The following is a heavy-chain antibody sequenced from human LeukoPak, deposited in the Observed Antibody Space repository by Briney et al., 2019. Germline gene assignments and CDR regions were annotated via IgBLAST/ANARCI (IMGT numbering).Heavy chain of an antibody. Sequence: EASVKVSCKASGYTFTTYYMHWVRQAPGQGLEWMGIINPSGGSTIYAQRFQGRVTMTRDTSTSTVFVELSSLRSEDTAVYFCARDSEMATIEGFDYWGQGTLVTVSS. CDR2: INPSGGST. D-gene: IGHD5-24*01. CDR1: GYTFTTYY. CDR3: ARDSEMATIEGFDY. J-gene: IGHJ4*02. V-gene: IGHV1-46*01.